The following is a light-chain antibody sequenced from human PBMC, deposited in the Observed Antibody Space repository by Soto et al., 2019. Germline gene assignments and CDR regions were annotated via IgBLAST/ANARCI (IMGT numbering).Light chain of an antibody. J-gene: IGLJ2*01. CDR1: SSNIGAGYD. CDR3: QSYDSSLSAVV. Sequence: QSVLTQPPSVSGAPGQRVTISCTGSSSNIGAGYDVHWYQQLPGTAPKLLIYGNSNRPSGVPDRFSGSKSGTSASLAITGLQAEDERDYYCQSYDSSLSAVVFGGGTKLTVL. V-gene: IGLV1-40*01. CDR2: GNS.